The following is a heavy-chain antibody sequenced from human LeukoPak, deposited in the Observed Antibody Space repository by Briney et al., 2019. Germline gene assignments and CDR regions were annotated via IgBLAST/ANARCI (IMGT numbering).Heavy chain of an antibody. CDR2: ISGSGGST. V-gene: IGHV3-23*01. Sequence: GSLRLSCAASGFTFSSYAMSWVRQAPGKGLEWVSAISGSGGSTYYADSVKGRFTISRDNSKNTLYLQMNSLRAEDTAVYYCARDPANTVTTTPRGWGSHDYWGQGTLVTVSS. D-gene: IGHD4-17*01. CDR1: GFTFSSYA. CDR3: ARDPANTVTTTPRGWGSHDY. J-gene: IGHJ4*02.